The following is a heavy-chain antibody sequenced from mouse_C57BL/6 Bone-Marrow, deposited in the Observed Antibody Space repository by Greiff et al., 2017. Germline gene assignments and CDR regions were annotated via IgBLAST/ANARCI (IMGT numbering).Heavy chain of an antibody. Sequence: VQLQQPGTELVKPGASVKLSCKASGYTFTSYWMHWVKQRPGQGLEWIGNINPSNGGTNYNEKFKSKATLTVDKSSSTAYMQHSSLTSEDSAVYYGARGRCQGPPYAARDYWGQGTSVTVSS. V-gene: IGHV1-53*01. CDR2: INPSNGGT. CDR1: GYTFTSYW. D-gene: IGHD1-1*01. CDR3: ARGRCQGPPYAARDY. J-gene: IGHJ4*01.